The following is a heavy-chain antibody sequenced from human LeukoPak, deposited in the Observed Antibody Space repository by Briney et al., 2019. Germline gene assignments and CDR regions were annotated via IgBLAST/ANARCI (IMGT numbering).Heavy chain of an antibody. D-gene: IGHD3-9*01. CDR2: IYYSGST. CDR1: GGSISSSSYY. CDR3: ARDSEYYDILTGYSNWFDP. Sequence: SQTLSLTCTVSGGSISSSSYYWGWIRQPPGKGLEWIGSIYYSGSTYYNPSLKSRVTISVDTSKNQFSLKLSSVTAADTAVYYCARDSEYYDILTGYSNWFDPWGQGTLVTVSS. V-gene: IGHV4-39*07. J-gene: IGHJ5*02.